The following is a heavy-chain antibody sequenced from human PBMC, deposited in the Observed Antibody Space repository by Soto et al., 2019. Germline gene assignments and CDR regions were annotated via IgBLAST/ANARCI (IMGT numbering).Heavy chain of an antibody. Sequence: EVQLVESGGGLVKPGGSLRLSCAASGFTFSSYDMNWVRQAPGKGLEWVSSISSSSSSIYYADSVKGRFTISRDNAKNSLYLQMKSLRAEDTAVYYCAREGGRGDYWGQGTLVTVSS. D-gene: IGHD3-16*01. CDR2: ISSSSSSI. CDR3: AREGGRGDY. CDR1: GFTFSSYD. J-gene: IGHJ4*02. V-gene: IGHV3-21*01.